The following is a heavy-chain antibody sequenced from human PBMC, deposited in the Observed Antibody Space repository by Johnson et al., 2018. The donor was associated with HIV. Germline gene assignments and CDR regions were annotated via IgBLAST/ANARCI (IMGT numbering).Heavy chain of an antibody. J-gene: IGHJ3*02. D-gene: IGHD5-18*01. CDR3: ARDGRDLVTRGAFDI. CDR1: GFTFSSYA. Sequence: QMLLVESGGGVVQPGRSLRLSCAASGFTFSSYAMHWVRQAPGKGLEWVAVISYDGSNKYYADSVKGRFTISRDNSNNMVYLQMDSLRPEDTAVYYCARDGRDLVTRGAFDIWGQGTMVTVSS. CDR2: ISYDGSNK. V-gene: IGHV3-30*14.